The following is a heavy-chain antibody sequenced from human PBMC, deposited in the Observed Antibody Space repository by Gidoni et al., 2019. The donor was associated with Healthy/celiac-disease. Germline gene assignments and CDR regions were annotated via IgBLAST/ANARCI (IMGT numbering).Heavy chain of an antibody. D-gene: IGHD2-15*01. CDR1: GGTFRSYP. Sequence: QVQLVQSGAEVKKPGSSVKVSCKASGGTFRSYPIRWVRQAPGQGLEWMGGIIPIFGTANYAQKFQGRVTITADESTSTAYMELSSLRSEDTAVYYCARGYCSGGSCYPDYYYYGMDVWGQGTTVTVSS. CDR2: IIPIFGTA. V-gene: IGHV1-69*01. CDR3: ARGYCSGGSCYPDYYYYGMDV. J-gene: IGHJ6*02.